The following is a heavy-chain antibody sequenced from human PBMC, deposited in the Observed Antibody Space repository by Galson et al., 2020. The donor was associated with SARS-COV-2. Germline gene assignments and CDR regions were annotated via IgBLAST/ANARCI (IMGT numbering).Heavy chain of an antibody. D-gene: IGHD2-21*02. V-gene: IGHV3-23*01. CDR1: GFTFSSYA. CDR3: AKDLAYCGGDGYLFTSDAFDI. CDR2: ISGSGGST. Sequence: GESLKISCAASGFTFSSYAMSWVRQAPGKGLEWVSAISGSGGSTYYADSVKGRFTISRDNSKNTLYLQMNSLRAEDTAVYYCAKDLAYCGGDGYLFTSDAFDIWGQGTMVTVSS. J-gene: IGHJ3*02.